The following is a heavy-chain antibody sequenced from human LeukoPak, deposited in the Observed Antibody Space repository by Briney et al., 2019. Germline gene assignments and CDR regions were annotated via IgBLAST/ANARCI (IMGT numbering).Heavy chain of an antibody. V-gene: IGHV4-39*07. J-gene: IGHJ6*04. Sequence: SETLSLTCTVSGGSISSSSYYWGWIRQPPGKGLEWIGSIYYSGSTNNNPSLKSRVTISIDTSKNQFSLKLSSVTAADTAVYYCARERYYYGSGSLVGEDVWGKGTTVTVSS. D-gene: IGHD3-10*01. CDR1: GGSISSSSYY. CDR3: ARERYYYGSGSLVGEDV. CDR2: IYYSGST.